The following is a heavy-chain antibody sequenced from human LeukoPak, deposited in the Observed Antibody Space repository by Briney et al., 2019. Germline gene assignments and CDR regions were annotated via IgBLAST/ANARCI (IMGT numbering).Heavy chain of an antibody. J-gene: IGHJ4*02. V-gene: IGHV3-23*01. CDR2: ISGSGGST. Sequence: GGSLRLSCAASGFTFSGYAMSWVRQAPGKGLEWVSAISGSGGSTYYADSVKGRFTISRDNSKNTLYLQMNSLRAEDTAVYYCAKDTRWAYGYFDYWGQGTLVTVSS. CDR3: AKDTRWAYGYFDY. D-gene: IGHD4-17*01. CDR1: GFTFSGYA.